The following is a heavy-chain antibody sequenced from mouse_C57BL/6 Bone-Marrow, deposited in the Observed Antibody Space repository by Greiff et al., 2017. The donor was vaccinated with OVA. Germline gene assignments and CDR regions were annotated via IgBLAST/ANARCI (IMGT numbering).Heavy chain of an antibody. CDR3: ARRIYGNYPFDY. D-gene: IGHD2-1*01. Sequence: DVMLVESGGGLVKPGGSLKLSCAASGFTFSSYTMSWVRQTPEKRLEWVATISGGGGNTYYPDSVKGRFTISRDNAKNTLYLQMSSLRSEDTALYYCARRIYGNYPFDYWGQGTTLTVSS. V-gene: IGHV5-9*01. CDR2: ISGGGGNT. CDR1: GFTFSSYT. J-gene: IGHJ2*01.